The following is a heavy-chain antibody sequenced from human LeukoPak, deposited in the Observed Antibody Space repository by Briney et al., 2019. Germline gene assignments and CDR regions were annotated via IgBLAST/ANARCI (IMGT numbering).Heavy chain of an antibody. CDR1: GGSISSYY. J-gene: IGHJ4*02. D-gene: IGHD3-22*01. CDR2: IYTSGST. Sequence: SETLSLTCTVSGGSISSYYWSWIRQPAGKGLEWIGRIYTSGSTNYNPSLKSRVTISVDTSKNQFSLKLSSVTAADTAVYYCARVHYYDSSGYPLFDYWGQGTLVTVSS. CDR3: ARVHYYDSSGYPLFDY. V-gene: IGHV4-4*07.